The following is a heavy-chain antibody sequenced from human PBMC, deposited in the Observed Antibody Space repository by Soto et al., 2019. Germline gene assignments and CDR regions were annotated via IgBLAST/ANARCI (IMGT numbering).Heavy chain of an antibody. D-gene: IGHD2-21*01. Sequence: QVHLVQSGGEVKKPGASVKVSCKASGYPFTSSGFSWVRQAPGQGLEWMGWISAYNGNTLYAQKFKGRVTMTTDTSTSTAYMELGSLRSDDTAVYYCATDPYYGSAPGCSALDAWGQGTTVTVSS. CDR3: ATDPYYGSAPGCSALDA. V-gene: IGHV1-18*04. J-gene: IGHJ6*02. CDR2: ISAYNGNT. CDR1: GYPFTSSG.